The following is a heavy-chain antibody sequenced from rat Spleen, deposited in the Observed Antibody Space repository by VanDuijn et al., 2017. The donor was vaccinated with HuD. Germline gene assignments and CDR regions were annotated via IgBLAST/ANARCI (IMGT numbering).Heavy chain of an antibody. CDR2: ISTDGDNT. D-gene: IGHD1-11*01. CDR1: GSTFSNYD. J-gene: IGHJ3*01. Sequence: EVQLVESGGDLVQPGRSLKISCAASGSTFSNYDMAWVRQAPTKGLEWIASISTDGDNTYYRASVKGRFTISRDNAKNTQYLQMDSLRSEDTATYYCARHGGLRNWFAYWGQGTLVTVSS. V-gene: IGHV5S13*01. CDR3: ARHGGLRNWFAY.